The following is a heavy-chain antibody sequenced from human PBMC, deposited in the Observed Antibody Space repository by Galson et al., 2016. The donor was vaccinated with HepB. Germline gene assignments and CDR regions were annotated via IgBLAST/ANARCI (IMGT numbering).Heavy chain of an antibody. CDR1: GSTFSSYS. CDR3: ARDPPLHYGSGRNYYYNGMDV. D-gene: IGHD3-10*01. J-gene: IGHJ6*02. Sequence: SLRLSCAASGSTFSSYSMNWVRQAPGKGLEWVSSISSTSTYIYYADSVKGRFTISRDNAKNSLYLQMNSLRAEDTAVYYCARDPPLHYGSGRNYYYNGMDVWGQGTTVTVSS. V-gene: IGHV3-21*01. CDR2: ISSTSTYI.